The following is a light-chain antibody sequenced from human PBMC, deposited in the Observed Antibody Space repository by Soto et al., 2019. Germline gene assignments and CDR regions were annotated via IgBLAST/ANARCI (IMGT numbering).Light chain of an antibody. CDR1: SSDVGEYDY. CDR3: SSYTSSSTLLYV. V-gene: IGLV2-11*01. Sequence: QSAPTQPRSVSGSPGQSVTISCTGTSSDVGEYDYVSWYQQHPGKAPKLMIFDVSERPSGVPDRFSGSKTGNTASLTISGLQAEDEADYYCSSYTSSSTLLYVFGTGTKLTVL. J-gene: IGLJ1*01. CDR2: DVS.